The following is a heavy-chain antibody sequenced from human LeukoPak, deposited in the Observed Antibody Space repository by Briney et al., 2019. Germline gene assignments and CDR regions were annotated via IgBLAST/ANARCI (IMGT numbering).Heavy chain of an antibody. J-gene: IGHJ4*02. CDR3: ARDLYSSSWYPSSCDY. V-gene: IGHV1-2*02. CDR1: GYTFTSYG. Sequence: ASVKVSCKASGYTFTSYGISWVRQAPGQGLEWMGWINPNSGGTNYAQNFQGRVTMTRDTSISTAYMELSRLRSNDTAVYYCARDLYSSSWYPSSCDYWGQGTLVTVSS. D-gene: IGHD6-13*01. CDR2: INPNSGGT.